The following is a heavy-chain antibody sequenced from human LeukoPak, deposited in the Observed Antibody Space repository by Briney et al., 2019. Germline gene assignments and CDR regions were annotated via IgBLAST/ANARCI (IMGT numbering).Heavy chain of an antibody. CDR2: TYYRSKWYN. D-gene: IGHD3-10*01. CDR3: ARDHGFGELLGSFDP. J-gene: IGHJ5*02. Sequence: SQTLSLTCAISGDSLSSNSAAWHWLRQSPSRGLEWLGSTYYRSKWYNDYAVSVKSRITINPDTSKNQFSLQLNSVTPEDTAVYYCARDHGFGELLGSFDPWGQGTLVTVSS. CDR1: GDSLSSNSAA. V-gene: IGHV6-1*01.